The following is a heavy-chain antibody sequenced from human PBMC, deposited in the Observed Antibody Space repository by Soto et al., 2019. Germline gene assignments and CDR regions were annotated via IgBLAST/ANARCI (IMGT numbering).Heavy chain of an antibody. Sequence: PSETLSLTCGVSGDSITTYKWWTWVRQPPGKGLEWIGEIYDSGNTRYNPSLKSRVTISKDTSKNELSLKLNSVTVADTAVYYCATCQLGEYYYAMDIWGQGTTVTVSS. D-gene: IGHD7-27*01. CDR3: ATCQLGEYYYAMDI. CDR1: GDSITTYKW. CDR2: IYDSGNT. V-gene: IGHV4-4*02. J-gene: IGHJ6*02.